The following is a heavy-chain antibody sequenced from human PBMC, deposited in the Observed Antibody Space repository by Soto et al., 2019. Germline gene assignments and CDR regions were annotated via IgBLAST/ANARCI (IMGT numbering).Heavy chain of an antibody. J-gene: IGHJ6*02. Sequence: PGGSLRLSCAASGFTFSNAWMSWVRQAPGKGLEWVGRIKSKTDGGTTDYAAPVKGRFTISRDDSKNTLYLQMNSLKTEDTAVYYCTTSRLGYCSSTSCYRGADYYYYGMDVWGQGTTVTVSS. D-gene: IGHD2-2*02. CDR1: GFTFSNAW. V-gene: IGHV3-15*01. CDR3: TTSRLGYCSSTSCYRGADYYYYGMDV. CDR2: IKSKTDGGTT.